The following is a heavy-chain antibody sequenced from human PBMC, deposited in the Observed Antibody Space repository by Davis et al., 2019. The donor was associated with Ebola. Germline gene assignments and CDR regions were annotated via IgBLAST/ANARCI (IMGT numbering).Heavy chain of an antibody. CDR1: GYSFTSYW. CDR3: ARGDNSITMVRGVIRWFDP. V-gene: IGHV5-51*01. D-gene: IGHD3-10*01. CDR2: IYPGDSDT. J-gene: IGHJ5*02. Sequence: GESLKISCKGSGYSFTSYWIGWVRQMPGKGLEWMGIIYPGDSDTRYSPSFQGQVTISADKSISTAYLQWSSLKASDTAMYYCARGDNSITMVRGVIRWFDPWGQGTLVTVSS.